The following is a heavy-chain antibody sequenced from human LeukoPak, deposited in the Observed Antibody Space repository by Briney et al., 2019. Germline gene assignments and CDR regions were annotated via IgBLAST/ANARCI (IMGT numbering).Heavy chain of an antibody. J-gene: IGHJ4*02. CDR2: IIPIFGTT. D-gene: IGHD2-8*01. Sequence: SVKVSCKASGGTFSGYAISWVRQAPGQGLEWMGGIIPIFGTTNYAQKFRGRVTITTDESTSTACMELSSLRSEDTAVYYCARRYCTNGVCYNGFDYWGQGTLVTVSS. CDR3: ARRYCTNGVCYNGFDY. V-gene: IGHV1-69*05. CDR1: GGTFSGYA.